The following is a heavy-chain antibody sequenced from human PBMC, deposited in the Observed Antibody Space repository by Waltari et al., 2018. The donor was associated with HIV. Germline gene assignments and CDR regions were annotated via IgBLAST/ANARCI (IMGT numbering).Heavy chain of an antibody. Sequence: QVQLVQSGAEVKKPGASVKVSCRASGINSNTIHWVRQAPGQGLEWLGCINVGSMFSRYSHVLQDRLTFIRDTSETTIFMELRSLKSEDTALYFCAGGSDWLVNVLEIWGQGTLVTVSS. CDR1: GINSNT. D-gene: IGHD3-9*01. CDR3: AGGSDWLVNVLEI. CDR2: INVGSMFS. V-gene: IGHV1-3*01. J-gene: IGHJ4*02.